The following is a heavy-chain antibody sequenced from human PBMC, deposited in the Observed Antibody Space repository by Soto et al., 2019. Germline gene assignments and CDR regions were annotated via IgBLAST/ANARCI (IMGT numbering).Heavy chain of an antibody. J-gene: IGHJ4*02. CDR1: GGSISSGGYY. V-gene: IGHV4-31*03. Sequence: SETLSLTCTVSGGSISSGGYYWSWIRQHPGKGLEWIGYIYYSGSTYYNPSLKSRVTISVDTSKNQFSLKLSSVTAADTAVYYCAREPRSRHYLDYWGQGTLVTVSS. D-gene: IGHD6-6*01. CDR2: IYYSGST. CDR3: AREPRSRHYLDY.